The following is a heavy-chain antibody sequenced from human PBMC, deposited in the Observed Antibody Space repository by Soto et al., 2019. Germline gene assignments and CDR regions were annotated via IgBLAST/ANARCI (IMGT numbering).Heavy chain of an antibody. J-gene: IGHJ4*02. D-gene: IGHD3-22*01. Sequence: PGGSLRLSCAASGFTFSSYAMSWVRQAPGKGLEWVSAISGSGGSTYYADSVKGRFTISRDNSKNTLYLQMNSLRAEDTAVYYCAKDRDYYDSSGSSRFDYWGQGTLVTVSS. CDR2: ISGSGGST. CDR3: AKDRDYYDSSGSSRFDY. V-gene: IGHV3-23*01. CDR1: GFTFSSYA.